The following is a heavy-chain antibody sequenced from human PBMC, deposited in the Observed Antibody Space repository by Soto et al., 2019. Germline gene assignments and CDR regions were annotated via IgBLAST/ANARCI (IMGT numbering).Heavy chain of an antibody. V-gene: IGHV3-23*01. J-gene: IGHJ4*01. CDR3: AKGSASSRPYYFDS. CDR1: GFTFSDYP. Sequence: PGGSLRLSCAASGFTFSDYPMTWIRQAPGKDLEWVSAISGGGGSTYLADSVKGRFTVSRDNSKNTLYVQMNSLRAEYSAVYYCAKGSASSRPYYFDSWGQGTRVTVSS. CDR2: ISGGGGST. D-gene: IGHD6-6*01.